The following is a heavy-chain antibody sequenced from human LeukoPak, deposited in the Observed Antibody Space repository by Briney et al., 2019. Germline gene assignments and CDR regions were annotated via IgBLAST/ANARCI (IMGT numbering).Heavy chain of an antibody. CDR2: INHSGST. CDR1: GGSISSGGYY. V-gene: IGHV4-39*01. CDR3: ARQDILTGLYYFDY. J-gene: IGHJ4*02. Sequence: SQTLSLTCTVSGGSISSGGYYWSWIRQPPGKGLEWIGEINHSGSTNYNPSLKSRVTISVDTSKNQFSLKLSSVTAADTAVYYCARQDILTGLYYFDYWGQGTLVTVSS. D-gene: IGHD3-9*01.